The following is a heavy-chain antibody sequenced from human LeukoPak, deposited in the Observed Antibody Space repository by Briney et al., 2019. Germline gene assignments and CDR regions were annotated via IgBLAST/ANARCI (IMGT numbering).Heavy chain of an antibody. CDR3: AKGEPHGIKYDFWSGYYPFDY. CDR2: ISGSGGST. CDR1: GFSVSSNY. V-gene: IGHV3-23*01. Sequence: PGGSLRLSCAASGFSVSSNYMSWLRQAPGKGLEWVSAISGSGGSTYYADSVKGRFTISRDNSKNTLYLEMNSLRAEDTAVYYCAKGEPHGIKYDFWSGYYPFDYWGQGTPVTVSS. D-gene: IGHD3-3*01. J-gene: IGHJ4*02.